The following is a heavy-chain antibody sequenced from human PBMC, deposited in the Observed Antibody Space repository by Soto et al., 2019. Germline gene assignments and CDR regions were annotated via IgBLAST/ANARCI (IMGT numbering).Heavy chain of an antibody. CDR1: GFTFSSYA. D-gene: IGHD2-2*01. Sequence: TGGSLRLSCAASGFTFSSYAMSWVRQAPGKGLEWVSAISGSGGSTYYADSVKGRFTISRDNSKNTLYLQMNSLRAEDTAVYYCAKDDLDFVVPAAYPLDFDYWGQGTLVTVSS. CDR3: AKDDLDFVVPAAYPLDFDY. J-gene: IGHJ4*02. V-gene: IGHV3-23*01. CDR2: ISGSGGST.